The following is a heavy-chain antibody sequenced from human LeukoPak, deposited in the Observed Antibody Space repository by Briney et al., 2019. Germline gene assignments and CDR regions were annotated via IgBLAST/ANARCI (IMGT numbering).Heavy chain of an antibody. D-gene: IGHD1-26*01. CDR2: INHSGST. CDR3: ARHRGREPIRPFDY. V-gene: IGHV4-34*01. Sequence: SETLSLTCAVYGGSFSGYYWSWIRQPPGKGLEWIGEINHSGSTNYNPSLKSRVTISVDTSKNQFSLKLSSVTAADTAVYYCARHRGREPIRPFDYWGQGTLVTVSS. J-gene: IGHJ4*02. CDR1: GGSFSGYY.